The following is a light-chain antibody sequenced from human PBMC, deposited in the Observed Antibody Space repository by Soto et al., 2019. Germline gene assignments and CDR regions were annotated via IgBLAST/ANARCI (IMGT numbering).Light chain of an antibody. V-gene: IGKV3-20*01. J-gene: IGKJ5*01. CDR2: GAS. CDR1: QSVSNNY. Sequence: EIVLTQSPCTLSLSPGERATLSCRASQSVSNNYLAWYQQKPGQAPRLLIYGASNRATGIPDRFSGSGSGTDFTLTISRLEPEDFAVYYCQQYGSSRSITFGQGTRLEIK. CDR3: QQYGSSRSIT.